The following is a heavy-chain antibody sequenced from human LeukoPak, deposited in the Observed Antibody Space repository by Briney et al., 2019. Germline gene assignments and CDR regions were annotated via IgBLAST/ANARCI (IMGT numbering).Heavy chain of an antibody. CDR2: IYTSGST. J-gene: IGHJ4*02. D-gene: IGHD3-22*01. V-gene: IGHV4-61*02. CDR1: GGSISSGSYY. CDR3: ARGPGYYYDSSGPGYYFDY. Sequence: SETLSLTCTVSGGSISSGSYYWSWIRQPAGKGLEWIGRIYTSGSTNYNPSLKSRVTISVDTSKNQFSLKLSSVTAADTAVYYCARGPGYYYDSSGPGYYFDYWGQGTLVTVSS.